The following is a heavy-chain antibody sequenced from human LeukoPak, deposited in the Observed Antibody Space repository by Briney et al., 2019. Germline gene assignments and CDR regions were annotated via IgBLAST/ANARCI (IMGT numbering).Heavy chain of an antibody. CDR3: AREIRRSIGYYYGMDV. J-gene: IGHJ6*02. V-gene: IGHV3-23*01. CDR1: GFTFSSYA. CDR2: ISGSGGST. Sequence: GGSLRLSCAASGFTFSSYAMSWVRQAPGKGLEWVSAISGSGGSTYYADSVKGRFTISRDNSKNTLYLQMNSLRAEDTAVYYCAREIRRSIGYYYGMDVWGQGTTVTVSS. D-gene: IGHD1-1*01.